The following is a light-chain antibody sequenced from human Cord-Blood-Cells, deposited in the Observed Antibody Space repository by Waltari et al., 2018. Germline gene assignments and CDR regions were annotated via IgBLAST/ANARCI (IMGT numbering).Light chain of an antibody. CDR3: SSYTSSSTWV. CDR2: DVS. CDR1: SSDVGGYNY. J-gene: IGLJ3*02. Sequence: QSALTQPASVSGSPGQSITISCTGTSSDVGGYNYVSWYQQPPGKAPKLMIYDVSKRPSGVSNRFSGSKSGNTASLTISGLQAEDEADYYGSSYTSSSTWVFGGGTKLTVL. V-gene: IGLV2-14*01.